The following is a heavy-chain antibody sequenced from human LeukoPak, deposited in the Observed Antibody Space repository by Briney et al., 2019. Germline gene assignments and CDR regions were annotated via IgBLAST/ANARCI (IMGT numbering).Heavy chain of an antibody. V-gene: IGHV3-48*03. CDR2: ISGSGVTM. J-gene: IGHJ4*02. CDR3: AREDIRLDYFDY. D-gene: IGHD6-19*01. CDR1: GFTFSSYE. Sequence: GGSLRLSCAASGFTFSSYEMNRVRQAPGRGLEWVSYISGSGVTMYYADSVKGRFTISRDDAKNSLYLQMNSLRAEDTAVYYCAREDIRLDYFDYWGQGTLVTVSS.